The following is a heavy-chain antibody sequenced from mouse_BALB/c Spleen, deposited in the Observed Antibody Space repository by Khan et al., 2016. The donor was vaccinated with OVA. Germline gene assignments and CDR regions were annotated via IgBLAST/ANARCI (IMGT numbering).Heavy chain of an antibody. D-gene: IGHD1-1*01. CDR2: ISYSGGT. CDR3: ARGNYYEYYFDY. V-gene: IGHV3-2*02. J-gene: IGHJ2*01. CDR1: GYSITSGYA. Sequence: EVQLQESGPGLVKPSQSLSLTCTVTGYSITSGYAWNWIRQFPGNKLEWMGYISYSGGTSYNPSLNSRISITRDTSKNQFFLQLNSVTTEDTATYYCARGNYYEYYFDYWGQGTPRTVSS.